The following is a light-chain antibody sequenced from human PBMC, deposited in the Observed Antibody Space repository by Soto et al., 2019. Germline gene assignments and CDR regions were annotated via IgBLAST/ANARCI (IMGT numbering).Light chain of an antibody. V-gene: IGKV3D-20*02. CDR1: QSVSSGH. CDR3: QQRSNWPSSIT. J-gene: IGKJ5*01. Sequence: DIVLTQSPGTLSLSPGERASLSCRASQSVSSGHLAWYQQKPGQAPRLLIYGASSRATGIPDRFSGSGSGTDFTLTISRLEPEDFAVYYCQQRSNWPSSITFGQGTRLEIK. CDR2: GAS.